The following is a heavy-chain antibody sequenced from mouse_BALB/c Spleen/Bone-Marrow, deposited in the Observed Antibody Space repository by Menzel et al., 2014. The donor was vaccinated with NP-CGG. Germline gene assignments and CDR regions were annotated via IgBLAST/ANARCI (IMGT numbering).Heavy chain of an antibody. CDR1: GFNIKDTY. J-gene: IGHJ1*01. CDR2: IDPAKGNT. CDR3: ASYRYAWYFDV. D-gene: IGHD2-14*01. Sequence: EVQLVESGAELVKPGASVKLSCTASGFNIKDTYMHWAKQRPEQGLEWIGRIDPAKGNTKYDPKFQGKATITADTSSNTAYLQLSSLTSEDTAVYYCASYRYAWYFDVWGAGTTVTVSS. V-gene: IGHV14-3*02.